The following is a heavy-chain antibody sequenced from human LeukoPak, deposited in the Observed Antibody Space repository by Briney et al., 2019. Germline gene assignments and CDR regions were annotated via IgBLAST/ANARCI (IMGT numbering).Heavy chain of an antibody. CDR1: GYTFTGYY. Sequence: ASVKVSCKASGYTFTGYYMHWVRQAPGQGLEWMGWINPNSGGTNYAQKFQGRVTMTRDTSISTAYMELSRLRSDDTAVYYCASRYYDYVWGSYRPFDYWGQGTLVTVSS. CDR3: ASRYYDYVWGSYRPFDY. CDR2: INPNSGGT. V-gene: IGHV1-2*02. D-gene: IGHD3-16*02. J-gene: IGHJ4*02.